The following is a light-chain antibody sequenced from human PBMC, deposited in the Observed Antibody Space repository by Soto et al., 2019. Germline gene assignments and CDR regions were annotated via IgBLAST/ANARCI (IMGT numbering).Light chain of an antibody. J-gene: IGLJ1*01. V-gene: IGLV2-14*03. CDR3: LSFTTTSTHV. CDR2: DVS. Sequence: QSALTQPASVSGSPGLSITISCTGTSSDVGAYNFVSWYQQHPDKAPKLMIFDVSNRPSGVSNRFSGSKSGNTASLTISGLQSEDEAEYLCLSFTTTSTHVFGTGTKVTVL. CDR1: SSDVGAYNF.